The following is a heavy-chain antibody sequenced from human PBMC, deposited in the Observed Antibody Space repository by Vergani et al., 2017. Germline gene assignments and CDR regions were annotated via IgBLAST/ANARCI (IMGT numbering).Heavy chain of an antibody. D-gene: IGHD3-3*01. J-gene: IGHJ2*01. CDR3: ARGGVDFWSVFDL. V-gene: IGHV1-3*01. CDR2: INAGNGNT. Sequence: QVQLVQSGAEVKKPGASVKISCKTSGYTFTTYAVHWVRQAPGQRLEWMGWINAGNGNTKYSQKFQGRVTITRDTSASTAYMELSSLRSEDTSVYYCARGGVDFWSVFDLWGRGTLVTVSS. CDR1: GYTFTTYA.